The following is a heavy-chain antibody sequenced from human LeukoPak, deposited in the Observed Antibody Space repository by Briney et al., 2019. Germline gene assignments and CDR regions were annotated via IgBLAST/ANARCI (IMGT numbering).Heavy chain of an antibody. V-gene: IGHV1-69*11. CDR1: GGTFSSYA. CDR2: IIPILGTA. D-gene: IGHD5-24*01. J-gene: IGHJ4*02. Sequence: SVKVSCKASGGTFSSYAISWVRQAPGQGLEWMGRIIPILGTANYAQKFQGRVTITTDESTSTAYMELSSLRSEDTAVYYCARGRDGYNLSYWGQGTLVTVSS. CDR3: ARGRDGYNLSY.